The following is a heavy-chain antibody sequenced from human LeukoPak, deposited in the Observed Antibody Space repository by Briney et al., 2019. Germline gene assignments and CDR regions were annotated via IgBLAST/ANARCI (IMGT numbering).Heavy chain of an antibody. J-gene: IGHJ4*02. V-gene: IGHV1-2*02. Sequence: ASVKVSCTASGYTFTGYYMHWVRQAPGQGLECMGWINPNSGGTNYAQKFQGRVTMTRDTSISTAYMVLSRLRSDDTAVYYCARGPSPIVGADFDYWGQGTLVTVSS. CDR3: ARGPSPIVGADFDY. CDR2: INPNSGGT. D-gene: IGHD1-26*01. CDR1: GYTFTGYY.